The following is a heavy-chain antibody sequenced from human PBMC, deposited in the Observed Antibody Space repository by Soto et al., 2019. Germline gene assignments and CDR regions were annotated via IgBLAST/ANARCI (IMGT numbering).Heavy chain of an antibody. CDR2: IIPIFGTA. J-gene: IGHJ6*02. V-gene: IGHV1-69*12. D-gene: IGHD1-20*01. Sequence: QVQLVQSGAEVKKPGSSMKVSCKASGGTFSSYAISWVRQAPGQGLEWMGGIIPIFGTADYAQKFHGRVTSTADESTSTAYMELSSLRSEDTAVYYCARGIPGTVTYYYGLDVWGQGTTVTVSS. CDR3: ARGIPGTVTYYYGLDV. CDR1: GGTFSSYA.